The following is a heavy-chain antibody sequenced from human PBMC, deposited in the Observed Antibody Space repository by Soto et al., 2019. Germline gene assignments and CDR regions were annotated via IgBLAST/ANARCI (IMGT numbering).Heavy chain of an antibody. CDR1: GFTFNNYG. D-gene: IGHD3-10*01. J-gene: IGHJ4*02. V-gene: IGHV3-33*07. CDR2: IWYDGSNK. CDR3: AREVLWFGERAFDY. Sequence: GGSLRLSCAASGFTFNNYGMWWVRQAPGKGLEWVAVIWYDGSNKYYADSVKGRFTISRDNSKNTLYLQMNSLRAEDTAVYYCAREVLWFGERAFDYWGQGTLVTVSS.